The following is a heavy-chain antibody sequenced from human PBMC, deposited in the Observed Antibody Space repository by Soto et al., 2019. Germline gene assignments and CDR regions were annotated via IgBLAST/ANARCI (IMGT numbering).Heavy chain of an antibody. D-gene: IGHD1-26*01. CDR2: INPRGGST. CDR1: GYTFTSYY. V-gene: IGHV1-46*01. Sequence: QVQLVQSGAEVKKPGASVNVSCKASGYTFTSYYMHWVRQAPRQGLEWMGIINPRGGSTTYTQKLQGRVTVTRDTSTSTVYMELSNLRSDDTALYFCARVALSGGGWLDPWGQGTLVTVSS. CDR3: ARVALSGGGWLDP. J-gene: IGHJ5*02.